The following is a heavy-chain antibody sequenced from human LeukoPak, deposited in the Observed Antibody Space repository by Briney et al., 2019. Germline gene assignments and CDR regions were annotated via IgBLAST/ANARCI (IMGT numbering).Heavy chain of an antibody. CDR3: ARQKVIKVWSGDYRDYYHGLDV. J-gene: IGHJ6*02. CDR2: ISSSGTAL. D-gene: IGHD3-3*01. Sequence: GGSLRLSCAASGFTFSDYYMTWIRQAPGKGLEWVSYISSSGTALYDAESVKGRFTISRDNAKSSLYLQMNSLRAEDTAVYYCARQKVIKVWSGDYRDYYHGLDVWGQGTTVTVSS. V-gene: IGHV3-11*01. CDR1: GFTFSDYY.